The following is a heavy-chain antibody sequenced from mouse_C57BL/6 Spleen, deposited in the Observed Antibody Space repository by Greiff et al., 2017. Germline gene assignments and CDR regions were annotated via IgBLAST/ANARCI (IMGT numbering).Heavy chain of an antibody. CDR1: GYTFTDYE. CDR2: LDPETGGT. Sequence: VQLQQSGAELVRPGASVTLSCKASGYTFTDYEMHWVKQTPVHGLEWIGALDPETGGTAYNQKFKGKAILTADKSSSTAYMELRSLTAEDSAVYYCTRSGDGPFDYWGQGTTLTVSS. D-gene: IGHD3-1*01. V-gene: IGHV1-15*01. CDR3: TRSGDGPFDY. J-gene: IGHJ2*01.